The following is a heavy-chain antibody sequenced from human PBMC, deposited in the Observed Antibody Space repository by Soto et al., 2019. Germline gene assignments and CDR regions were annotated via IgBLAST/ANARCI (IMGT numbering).Heavy chain of an antibody. CDR1: GGSISSSSFY. V-gene: IGHV4-39*01. CDR3: ARHTLGGTYYDFWSGYYSENWFDP. CDR2: IYYSGST. D-gene: IGHD3-3*01. J-gene: IGHJ5*02. Sequence: XATLYLTFTVSGGSISSSSFYGGGIRQPPGKGLEWIGSIYYSGSTYYNPSLKSRVTISVDTSKNQFSLKLSSVTAADTAVYYCARHTLGGTYYDFWSGYYSENWFDPWGQGTLVTVSS.